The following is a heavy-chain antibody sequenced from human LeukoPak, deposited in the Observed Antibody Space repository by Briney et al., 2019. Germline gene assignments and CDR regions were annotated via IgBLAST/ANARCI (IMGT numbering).Heavy chain of an antibody. CDR1: GLTFKNHA. Sequence: GGSLRLSCAASGLTFKNHAMTWVRQAPGKGLEWVSVIYSGGSTYYADSVKGRFTISRDNSKNTLYLQMNSLRAEDTAVYYCARDPEGANWRGEGGQGTLVTVSS. J-gene: IGHJ4*02. V-gene: IGHV3-66*01. CDR2: IYSGGST. D-gene: IGHD4/OR15-4a*01. CDR3: ARDPEGANWRGE.